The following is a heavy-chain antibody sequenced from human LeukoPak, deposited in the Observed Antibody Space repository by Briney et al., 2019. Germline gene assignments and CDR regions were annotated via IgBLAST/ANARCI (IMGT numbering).Heavy chain of an antibody. V-gene: IGHV3-64D*06. CDR2: ISINGGST. J-gene: IGHJ3*02. CDR1: GFTFSSYA. D-gene: IGHD3-10*01. CDR3: VKESRVVRGVIMDPFDM. Sequence: GGSLRLSCSASGFTFSSYAMHWVRQAPGKGLEYVSGISINGGSTDYADSVKGRFTISRDNSKNTVYLQMSSLRAEDTAVYYCVKESRVVRGVIMDPFDMWGQGTMVTVSS.